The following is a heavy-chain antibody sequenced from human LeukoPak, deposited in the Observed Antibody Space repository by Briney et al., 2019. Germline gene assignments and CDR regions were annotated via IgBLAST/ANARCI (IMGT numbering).Heavy chain of an antibody. CDR1: GFTFSSYS. CDR2: ISSSSSYI. J-gene: IGHJ4*02. D-gene: IGHD5-24*01. CDR3: ARDPRGVGYRVAADY. Sequence: GGSLRLSCAASGFTFSSYSMNWVRQAPGKGLEWASSISSSSSYIYYADSVKGRFTISRDNAKNSLYLQMNSLRAEDTAVYYCARDPRGVGYRVAADYWGQGTLVTVSS. V-gene: IGHV3-21*01.